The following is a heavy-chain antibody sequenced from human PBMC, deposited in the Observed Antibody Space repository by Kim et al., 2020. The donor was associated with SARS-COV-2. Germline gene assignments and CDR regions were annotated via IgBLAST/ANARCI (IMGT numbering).Heavy chain of an antibody. CDR3: AKERSAGIAAAGNY. CDR1: GFTFSSYA. Sequence: GGSLRLSCAASGFTFSSYAMSWVRQAPGKGLEWVSGIDSSGGTTYYADSVKGRFTISRDSTKNTLYLQMNSLRAEDTAVYYCAKERSAGIAAAGNYWGQRKLVTVSS. V-gene: IGHV3-23*01. CDR2: IDSSGGTT. D-gene: IGHD6-13*01. J-gene: IGHJ4*02.